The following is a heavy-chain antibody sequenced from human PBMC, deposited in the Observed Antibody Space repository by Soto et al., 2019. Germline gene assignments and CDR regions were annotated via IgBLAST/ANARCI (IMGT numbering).Heavy chain of an antibody. J-gene: IGHJ4*02. CDR3: ARDVAMPQGLGLGY. Sequence: VGSLRLSCASSGFAFTNYGFHWVRHFPGKWLEWVAHISNDGTKKFYADSVKGRFTISRDNSETTVYLHLTSLRPDDTALFYCARDVAMPQGLGLGYWGQGTLVTVSS. D-gene: IGHD6-19*01. CDR1: GFAFTNYG. CDR2: ISNDGTKK. V-gene: IGHV3-30*03.